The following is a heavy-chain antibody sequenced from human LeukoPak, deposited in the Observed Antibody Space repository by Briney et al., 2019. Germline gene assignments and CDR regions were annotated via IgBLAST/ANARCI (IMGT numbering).Heavy chain of an antibody. CDR3: ARGIPSTNWFDP. J-gene: IGHJ5*02. V-gene: IGHV4-31*03. Sequence: PSETLSLTCTVSGGSISSGGYYWSWVRQHPGKGLEWIGYIYYSGSTYCNPSLKSRVTISVDTSKNQFSLKLSSVTAADTAVYYCARGIPSTNWFDPWGQGTQVTVSS. CDR1: GGSISSGGYY. D-gene: IGHD3-10*01. CDR2: IYYSGST.